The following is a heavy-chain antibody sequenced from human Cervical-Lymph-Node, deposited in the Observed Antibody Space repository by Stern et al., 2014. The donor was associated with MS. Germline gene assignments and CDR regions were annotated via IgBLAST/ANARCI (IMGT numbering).Heavy chain of an antibody. Sequence: EDQLVESGGNLVQPGGSLRLSCSASGVSVSASYMTWVRQAPGKGLEWVALIYSSNNVNYGDSVKGRFTIARDRSTNTVHLQMNSLRVEDTGVYYCTIEMAASRFDPWGQGTLVAVSS. CDR2: IYSSNNV. CDR3: TIEMAASRFDP. J-gene: IGHJ5*02. D-gene: IGHD6-25*01. V-gene: IGHV3-66*01. CDR1: GVSVSASY.